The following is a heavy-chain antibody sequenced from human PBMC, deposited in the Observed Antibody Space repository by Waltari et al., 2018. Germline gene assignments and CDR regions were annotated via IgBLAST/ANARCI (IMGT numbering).Heavy chain of an antibody. V-gene: IGHV3-53*01. CDR1: GFTVSSNY. CDR2: IYSGGST. D-gene: IGHD6-19*01. J-gene: IGHJ4*02. CDR3: ARAQTYRSGSLFYFDY. Sequence: EVQLVESGGGLIQPGGSLRLSCAASGFTVSSNYLRWVRLAPGKGLWLFSIIYSGGSTSYAVSVKGLFTISRDNSKNTLYLQMNSLRAEDTALYYCARAQTYRSGSLFYFDYWGQGTLVTVSS.